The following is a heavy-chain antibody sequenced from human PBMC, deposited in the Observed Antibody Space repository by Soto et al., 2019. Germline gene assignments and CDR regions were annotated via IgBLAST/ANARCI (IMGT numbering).Heavy chain of an antibody. Sequence: GGSLRLSCAASGFTFISYSMNWVRQAPGKGLEWVSYISSSSSTIYYADSVKGRFTISRDNAKNSLHLQMNSLRDEDTAVYYCARAMSGYYSDFYYGMDVWGQGTTVTVSS. V-gene: IGHV3-48*02. CDR3: ARAMSGYYSDFYYGMDV. J-gene: IGHJ6*02. D-gene: IGHD3-22*01. CDR1: GFTFISYS. CDR2: ISSSSSTI.